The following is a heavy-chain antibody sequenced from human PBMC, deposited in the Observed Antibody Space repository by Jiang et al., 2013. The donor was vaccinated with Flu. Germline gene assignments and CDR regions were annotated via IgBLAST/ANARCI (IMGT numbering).Heavy chain of an antibody. CDR1: GVSISSDDYY. Sequence: SGSGLVKPSQTLSLTCTVSGVSISSDDYYWSWIRQPPGKGLEWIGYIFHSGSTYHNPSLKSRLTISLDTSKNQFFLNLTSVTAADTAVYYCARDGVGVLHSPGLLGLDVWGKGAT. J-gene: IGHJ6*04. D-gene: IGHD1-26*01. V-gene: IGHV4-30-4*08. CDR3: ARDGVGVLHSPGLLGLDV. CDR2: IFHSGST.